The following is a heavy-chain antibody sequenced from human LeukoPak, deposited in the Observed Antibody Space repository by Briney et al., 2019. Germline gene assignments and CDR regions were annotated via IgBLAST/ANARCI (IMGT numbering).Heavy chain of an antibody. CDR1: GGSINYYY. CDR2: IYYSGST. CDR3: ARAGPTHSGTNPGGCFDP. J-gene: IGHJ5*02. D-gene: IGHD1-26*01. Sequence: SETLSLTCTVSGGSINYYYWSWIRQPPGKGLEWIGYIYYSGSTNYNPSLKSRVTISLDTSKNQFSLKLSSVTAADTAVYYCARAGPTHSGTNPGGCFDPWGQGTLVTVSS. V-gene: IGHV4-59*01.